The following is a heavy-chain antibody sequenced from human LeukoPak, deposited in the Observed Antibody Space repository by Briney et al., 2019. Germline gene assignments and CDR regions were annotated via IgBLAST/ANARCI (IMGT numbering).Heavy chain of an antibody. V-gene: IGHV3-7*02. CDR2: INLDGSRK. D-gene: IGHD1-1*01. J-gene: IGHJ4*02. CDR1: GFTFRTYY. Sequence: GGSLSLSCAASGFTFRTYYISCGRHAPGEGLELVANINLDGSRKTYLDSVKGRLTITRDNANTSVYLQMNSLRAEDTAVYYCVSTTRSSPFDNWGQGTLVTVSS. CDR3: VSTTRSSPFDN.